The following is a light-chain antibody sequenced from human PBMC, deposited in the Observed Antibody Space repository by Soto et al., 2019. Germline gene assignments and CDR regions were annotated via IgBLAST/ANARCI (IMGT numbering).Light chain of an antibody. V-gene: IGKV3-15*01. J-gene: IGKJ4*01. CDR1: QTVSNN. CDR3: QQYNQWPLT. Sequence: EIGMTQSPATLSVSPGEKATLSCRASQTVSNNLDWYQQKPGQAPRLLIYFASTRATGIPARFSGSGSGTDFTLTISSLQSEDFAVYYCQQYNQWPLTFGGGTKAETK. CDR2: FAS.